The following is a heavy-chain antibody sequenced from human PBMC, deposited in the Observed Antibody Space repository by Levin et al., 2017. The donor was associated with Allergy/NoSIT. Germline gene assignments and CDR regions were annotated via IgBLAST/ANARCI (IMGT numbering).Heavy chain of an antibody. J-gene: IGHJ4*02. CDR3: VRDHGDYDGSGYYFDY. CDR2: IDHSGNT. Sequence: SETLSLTCAVSGGSISSSHWWCWVRQPPGKGLEWVGEIDHSGNTNYNSSLKSRVTISVNTSKNQFSLRLSTVTAADTAVYYCVRDHGDYDGSGYYFDYWGQGTLVTVSS. D-gene: IGHD3-22*01. CDR1: GGSISSSHW. V-gene: IGHV4-4*02.